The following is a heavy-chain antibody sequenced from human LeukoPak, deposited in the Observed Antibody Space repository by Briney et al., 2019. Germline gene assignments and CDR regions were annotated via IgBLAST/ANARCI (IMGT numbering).Heavy chain of an antibody. J-gene: IGHJ3*01. CDR2: INPNTGGA. CDR3: AITYSNNAFDV. D-gene: IGHD2-15*01. Sequence: ASMKVSCKTSGYTFTNYYIHWLRQAPGQGLEWMGRINPNTGGANYAQNFQGRVTMTRDTSTSTAYMDLRRLTSDATAIYYCAITYSNNAFDVWGQGTVVTVSS. V-gene: IGHV1-2*06. CDR1: GYTFTNYY.